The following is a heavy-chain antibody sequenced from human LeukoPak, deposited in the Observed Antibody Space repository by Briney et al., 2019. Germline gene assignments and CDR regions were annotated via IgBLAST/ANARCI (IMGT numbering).Heavy chain of an antibody. D-gene: IGHD3-3*01. J-gene: IGHJ6*03. Sequence: GGSLRLSCAASGFTFSDYTMNWVRQAPGKGLEWVSYISGSSSTIYYADSVKGRFTISRANAKNSLYLQMNSLRAEDTAVYYCARVPPTIFGVVIIPPYYYMDVWGKGTTVTVSS. CDR1: GFTFSDYT. CDR2: ISGSSSTI. V-gene: IGHV3-48*04. CDR3: ARVPPTIFGVVIIPPYYYMDV.